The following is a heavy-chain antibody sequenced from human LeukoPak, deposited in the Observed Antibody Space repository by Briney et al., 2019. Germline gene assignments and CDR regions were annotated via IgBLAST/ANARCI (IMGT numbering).Heavy chain of an antibody. V-gene: IGHV1-2*04. Sequence: ASVKVSCKASGYTFTDYYMHWVRQAPGQGLEWMGWINPNSGGTNYAQKFQGWVTMTRDTSISTAYMEVSRLRPDDTAVYYCARDSETYGSGSYYNYYGMDVWGQGTTVTVSS. CDR2: INPNSGGT. CDR3: ARDSETYGSGSYYNYYGMDV. J-gene: IGHJ6*02. D-gene: IGHD3-10*01. CDR1: GYTFTDYY.